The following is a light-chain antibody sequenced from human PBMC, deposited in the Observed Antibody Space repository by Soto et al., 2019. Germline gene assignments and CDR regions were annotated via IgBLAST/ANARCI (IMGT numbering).Light chain of an antibody. CDR3: QQYIEWPPMT. CDR2: GAS. CDR1: QTIATN. Sequence: VMTQSPATLSVSPGERATLSCWASQTIATNLAWYQQKPGQAPRLLISGASTRAAGISARFSGSGSGTEFTLTISGLRSEDSAVYYCQQYIEWPPMTFGQGTKVEI. V-gene: IGKV3-15*01. J-gene: IGKJ1*01.